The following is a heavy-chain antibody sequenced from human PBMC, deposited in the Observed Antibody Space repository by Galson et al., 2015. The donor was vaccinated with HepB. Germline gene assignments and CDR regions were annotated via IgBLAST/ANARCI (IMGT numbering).Heavy chain of an antibody. CDR2: INAGNGNT. V-gene: IGHV1-3*01. J-gene: IGHJ4*02. CDR3: ARDAAVAYFDY. Sequence: SCKASGYTFTSYAMHWVRQAPGQRLEWMGWINAGNGNTKYSQKFQGRVTITRDTSASTAYMELSSLRSEDTAVYYCARDAAVAYFDYWGQGTLVTVSS. D-gene: IGHD6-19*01. CDR1: GYTFTSYA.